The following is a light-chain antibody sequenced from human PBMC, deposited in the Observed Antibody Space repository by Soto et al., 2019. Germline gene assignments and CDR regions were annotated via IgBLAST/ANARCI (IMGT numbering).Light chain of an antibody. Sequence: DIQMTQSPSSLSASVGDRVTITCRASQSISSYLNWYQQKPGKAPKLLIYAASSLQSGVPSRFSGSGSGTDFTLTISSLQPGDFVTYYCQQSYSTPPTFGQGTKVEIK. CDR3: QQSYSTPPT. V-gene: IGKV1-39*01. CDR2: AAS. CDR1: QSISSY. J-gene: IGKJ1*01.